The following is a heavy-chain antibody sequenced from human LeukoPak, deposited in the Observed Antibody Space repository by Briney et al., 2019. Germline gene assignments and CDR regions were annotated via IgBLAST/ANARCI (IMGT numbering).Heavy chain of an antibody. Sequence: GGSLRLSCAASGVTFTISAMHWVRQSPGKGLEWVAIISHDGSDTDYTDSVKGRFTIARDNSQNTLFLQMNSLRTEDTAEYYCVRAPDCSGTNCYRHFAYWGPGTLVTVSS. CDR3: VRAPDCSGTNCYRHFAY. D-gene: IGHD2-2*01. CDR1: GVTFTISA. J-gene: IGHJ4*02. CDR2: ISHDGSDT. V-gene: IGHV3-30*04.